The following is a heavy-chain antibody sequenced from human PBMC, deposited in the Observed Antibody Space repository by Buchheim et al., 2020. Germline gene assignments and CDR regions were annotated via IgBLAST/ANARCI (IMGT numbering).Heavy chain of an antibody. CDR3: ARGVGGNSGY. CDR2: FYHSGGT. D-gene: IGHD2-15*01. J-gene: IGHJ4*02. CDR1: GYSISSGYY. Sequence: QVQLQESGPGLVKPSETLSLTCTVSGYSISSGYYWGWIRQPPGKGLGWIGSFYHSGGTYYNPSLKSRVTISVDRSKKQFSLMLNSVTAADTAVYYCARGVGGNSGYWGQGTL. V-gene: IGHV4-38-2*02.